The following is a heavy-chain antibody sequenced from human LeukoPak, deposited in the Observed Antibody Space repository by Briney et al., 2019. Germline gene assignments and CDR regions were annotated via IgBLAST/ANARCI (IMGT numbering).Heavy chain of an antibody. D-gene: IGHD2-15*01. CDR3: ARGPDCSGGSCTDRPFDY. CDR1: GGSFSGYY. Sequence: PSETLSLTCAVYGGSFSGYYWSRIRQPPGKGLEWIGEINHSGSTNSNPSLKSRVTISIDTSKNQFSLNLSSVTAADTAVYYCARGPDCSGGSCTDRPFDYWDQGTLVTVSS. J-gene: IGHJ4*02. CDR2: INHSGST. V-gene: IGHV4-34*01.